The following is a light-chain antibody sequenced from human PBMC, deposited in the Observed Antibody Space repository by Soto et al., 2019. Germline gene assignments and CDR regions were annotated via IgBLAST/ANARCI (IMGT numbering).Light chain of an antibody. CDR3: QSYDSSLSGWV. CDR1: SSNIGAGYD. J-gene: IGLJ3*02. CDR2: GNS. Sequence: QSVLTQPPSVSGAPGQRVTISCTGSSSNIGAGYDVHWYQQLPGTAPKLLISGNSNRPSGVPDRFSGSKSGTSASLAITGLQAEHEADYYCQSYDSSLSGWVSGGGTKLTVL. V-gene: IGLV1-40*01.